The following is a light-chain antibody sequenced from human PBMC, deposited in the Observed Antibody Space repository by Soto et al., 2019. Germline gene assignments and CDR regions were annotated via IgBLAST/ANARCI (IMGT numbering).Light chain of an antibody. V-gene: IGKV1-5*01. Sequence: DIQMTQSPSTPSASVRNRVSITCRAGQSISSWLAWYQQKPGKAPKLLIYDASSLQNGVPSRFRGAESGTEFTLTISSLQPDDFAVYYCQQYNIYPWTFGQGTMVDIK. CDR2: DAS. CDR3: QQYNIYPWT. J-gene: IGKJ1*01. CDR1: QSISSW.